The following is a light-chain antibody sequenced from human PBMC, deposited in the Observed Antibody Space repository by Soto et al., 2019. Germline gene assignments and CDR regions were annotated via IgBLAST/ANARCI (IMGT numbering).Light chain of an antibody. CDR2: EGI. CDR1: NSDVGSYEF. J-gene: IGLJ1*01. Sequence: SALTQPASVSGSPGQSIPVSCTGTNSDVGSYEFVSWYQQHSGKAPKLMIYEGIKRPSGVSTRFSGSKSGNTASLTISGLQAEDEAEYYCCSYAGSRTVYVFGTGTKVTVL. V-gene: IGLV2-23*01. CDR3: CSYAGSRTVYV.